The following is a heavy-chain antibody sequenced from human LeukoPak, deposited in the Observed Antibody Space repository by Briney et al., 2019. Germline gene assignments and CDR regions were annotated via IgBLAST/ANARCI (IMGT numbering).Heavy chain of an antibody. D-gene: IGHD2-2*01. CDR1: GFTFSSYA. Sequence: AGGSLRLSCAASGFTFSSYAMSWVRQAPGKGREWVSAISGSGGSTCYADSVKGRFTISRDNSKNTLYLQMNSLRAEDTAVYYCAKSDCSSTSCYVRGGFDIWGQGTMVTVSS. CDR2: ISGSGGST. CDR3: AKSDCSSTSCYVRGGFDI. V-gene: IGHV3-23*01. J-gene: IGHJ3*02.